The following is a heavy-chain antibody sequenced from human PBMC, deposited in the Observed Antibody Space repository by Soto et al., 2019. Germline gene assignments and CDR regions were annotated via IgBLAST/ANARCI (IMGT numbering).Heavy chain of an antibody. CDR1: GYTLTESS. CDR3: ATDRTYYDSSGYFRTAYLFDY. D-gene: IGHD3-22*01. Sequence: ASVKVSCKVSGYTLTESSMHWVRQAPGKGLEWMGGFDPEDGETIYAQKFQGRITMTEDTSTDTAYMELSSLRSEDTAVYYCATDRTYYDSSGYFRTAYLFDYWGQGTLVTVSS. CDR2: FDPEDGET. J-gene: IGHJ4*02. V-gene: IGHV1-24*01.